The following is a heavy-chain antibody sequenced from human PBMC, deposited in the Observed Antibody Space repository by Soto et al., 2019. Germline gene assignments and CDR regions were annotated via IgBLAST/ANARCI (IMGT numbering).Heavy chain of an antibody. J-gene: IGHJ3*02. D-gene: IGHD3-22*01. V-gene: IGHV5-10-1*01. CDR1: GYSFTSYW. CDR3: ARLSPDGYYDSSGYYYVAEAFDI. Sequence: GESLKISCKGSGYSFTSYWISWVRPMPGKGLEWMGRLDPSESYTNYSPSFQGHVTISADKSISTAYLQWSSLKASDTAMYYCARLSPDGYYDSSGYYYVAEAFDIWGKGTMVTVSS. CDR2: LDPSESYT.